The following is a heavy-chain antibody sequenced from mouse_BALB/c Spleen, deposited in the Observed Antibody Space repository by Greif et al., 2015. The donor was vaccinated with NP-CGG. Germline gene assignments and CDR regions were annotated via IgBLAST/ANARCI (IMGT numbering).Heavy chain of an antibody. V-gene: IGHV5-9-4*01. J-gene: IGHJ3*01. D-gene: IGHD1-1*01. Sequence: EVKVEESGGGLVKPGGSLKLSCAASGFTFSSYAMSWVRQSPEKRLEWVAEISSGGSYTYYPDTVTGRFTISRDNAKNTLYLEMSSLRSEDAAMYYCAREWDYYGSSSWFAYWGQGTLVTVSA. CDR2: ISSGGSYT. CDR1: GFTFSSYA. CDR3: AREWDYYGSSSWFAY.